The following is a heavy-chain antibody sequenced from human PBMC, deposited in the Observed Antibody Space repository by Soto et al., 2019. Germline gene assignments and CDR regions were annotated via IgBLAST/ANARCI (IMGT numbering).Heavy chain of an antibody. CDR2: IWYDGSNK. CDR1: GFTFSSYG. Sequence: GGSLRLSCAASGFTFSSYGMHWVRQAPGKGLEWVAVIWYDGSNKYYADSVKGRFAISRDNSKNTLYLQMNSLRAEDTAVYYCAREWGGLDILTGFLPRKGRHFDYWGQGTLVTVSS. D-gene: IGHD3-9*01. CDR3: AREWGGLDILTGFLPRKGRHFDY. V-gene: IGHV3-33*01. J-gene: IGHJ4*02.